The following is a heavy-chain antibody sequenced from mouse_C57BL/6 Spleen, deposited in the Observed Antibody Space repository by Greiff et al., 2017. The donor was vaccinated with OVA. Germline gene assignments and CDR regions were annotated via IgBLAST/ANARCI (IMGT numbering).Heavy chain of an antibody. Sequence: QVQLKQSGPELVKPGASVKISCKASGYAFSSSWMNWVKQRPGKGLEWIGRIYPGDGDTNYNVKFKGKATLTADKSSSTAYMQLSSLTSEDSAVYFCARHSNYLDYWGQGTTLTVSS. CDR1: GYAFSSSW. V-gene: IGHV1-82*01. CDR3: ARHSNYLDY. CDR2: IYPGDGDT. J-gene: IGHJ2*01. D-gene: IGHD2-5*01.